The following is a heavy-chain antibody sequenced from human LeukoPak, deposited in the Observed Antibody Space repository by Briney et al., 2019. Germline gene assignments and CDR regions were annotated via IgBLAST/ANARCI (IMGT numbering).Heavy chain of an antibody. Sequence: SVKVSCKASGGTFSSYAISWVRQAPGQGLEWMGGIIPIFGTANYAQKFQGRVTITTDESTSTAYMELSSLRSEDTAVYYCARGYCSSTSCPGDFQHWGQGTLSPSPQ. CDR3: ARGYCSSTSCPGDFQH. CDR2: IIPIFGTA. J-gene: IGHJ1*01. D-gene: IGHD2-2*01. V-gene: IGHV1-69*05. CDR1: GGTFSSYA.